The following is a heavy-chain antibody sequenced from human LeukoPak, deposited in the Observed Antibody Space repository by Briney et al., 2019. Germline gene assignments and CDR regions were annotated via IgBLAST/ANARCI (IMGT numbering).Heavy chain of an antibody. CDR1: GFTFSSYA. CDR3: AREYSSSWSYNTFDY. V-gene: IGHV3-30*04. D-gene: IGHD6-13*01. J-gene: IGHJ4*02. CDR2: ISYDGSNK. Sequence: GGSLRLSCAASGFTFSSYAMHWVRQAPGKGLEWVAVISYDGSNKYYADSVKGRFTISRDNSKNTLYLQMNSLRAEDTAVYYCAREYSSSWSYNTFDYWGQRTLVTVSS.